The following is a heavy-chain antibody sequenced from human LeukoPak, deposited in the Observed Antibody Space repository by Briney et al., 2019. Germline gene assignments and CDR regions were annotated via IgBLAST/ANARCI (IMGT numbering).Heavy chain of an antibody. V-gene: IGHV4-34*01. CDR2: INHSGST. CDR3: ARPYYYGSGS. Sequence: PSETLSLTCAVYGGSFSGHYWSWIRQPPGKGLEWIGEINHSGSTNYNPSLKSRVTISVDTSKNQFSLKLSSVTAADTAVYYCARPYYYGSGSWGQGTLVTVS. D-gene: IGHD3-10*01. J-gene: IGHJ5*02. CDR1: GGSFSGHY.